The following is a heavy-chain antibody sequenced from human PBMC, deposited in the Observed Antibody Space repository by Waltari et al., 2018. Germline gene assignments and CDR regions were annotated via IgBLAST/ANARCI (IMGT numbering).Heavy chain of an antibody. V-gene: IGHV3-7*01. CDR3: AKSRGFEY. CDR1: GLTFSRYW. CDR2: INYDGSQT. J-gene: IGHJ4*02. D-gene: IGHD2-2*01. Sequence: EVQMVESGGGLVQPGGHLRLSCGASGLTFSRYWMSWVRQTPGKGLQWVANINYDGSQTYYVDSVKGRFTISRDNAKNSVFLQMNSLRVEDTAVYYCAKSRGFEYWGQGALITVSS.